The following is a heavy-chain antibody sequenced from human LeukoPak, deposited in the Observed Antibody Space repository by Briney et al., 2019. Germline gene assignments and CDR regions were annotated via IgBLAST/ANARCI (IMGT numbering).Heavy chain of an antibody. D-gene: IGHD3-3*01. J-gene: IGHJ4*02. V-gene: IGHV3-74*01. CDR2: INSDGSST. CDR3: ARDFDPTYYDFWSGYYYNFDY. Sequence: GGSLRLSCAASGLTFSSYWMHWVRQAPGKGLVWVSRINSDGSSTSYADSVKGRFTISRDNAKNTLYLQMNSLRAEDTAVYYCARDFDPTYYDFWSGYYYNFDYWGQGTLVTVSS. CDR1: GLTFSSYW.